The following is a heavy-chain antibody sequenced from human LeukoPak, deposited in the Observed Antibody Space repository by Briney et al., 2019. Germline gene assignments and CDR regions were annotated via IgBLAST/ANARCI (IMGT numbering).Heavy chain of an antibody. CDR1: GFTFSSYS. V-gene: IGHV3-48*01. CDR3: ASRPTDRFYYYYMDV. Sequence: GGSLRLSCAASGFTFSSYSMNWVREAPGKGREWGSYISSSSSTIYYADSVKGRFTISRDNAKNSLYLQMNSLRAEDTAAYYCASRPTDRFYYYYMDVWGKGTTVTVSS. J-gene: IGHJ6*03. CDR2: ISSSSSTI.